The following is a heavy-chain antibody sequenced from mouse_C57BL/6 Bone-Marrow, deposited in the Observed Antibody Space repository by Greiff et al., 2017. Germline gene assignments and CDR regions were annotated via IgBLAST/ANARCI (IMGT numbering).Heavy chain of an antibody. CDR3: AREVYGSDYYAMDY. CDR2: IYPGGGYT. J-gene: IGHJ4*01. V-gene: IGHV1-63*01. D-gene: IGHD1-1*01. CDR1: GYTFTNYW. Sequence: VKLVESGAELVRPGTSVKMSCKASGYTFTNYWIGWAKQRPGHGLEWIGDIYPGGGYTNYNEKFKGKATLTADKYSSTAYMQFSSLTSEDSAIYYCAREVYGSDYYAMDYWGQGTSVTVSS.